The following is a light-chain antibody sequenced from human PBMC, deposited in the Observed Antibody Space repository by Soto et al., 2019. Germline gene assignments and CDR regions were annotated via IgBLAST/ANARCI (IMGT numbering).Light chain of an antibody. CDR1: QTITSN. Sequence: EVVLTQSPATLSVSPVNIVNLXRRANQTITSNLAWYQQKPGQAPRLLIYGASTRATGIPVRFSGSGSGTEFTLTISSLQSEDFAVYYCQHYNNWIASFGGGTKVDIK. V-gene: IGKV3-15*01. CDR2: GAS. CDR3: QHYNNWIAS. J-gene: IGKJ4*01.